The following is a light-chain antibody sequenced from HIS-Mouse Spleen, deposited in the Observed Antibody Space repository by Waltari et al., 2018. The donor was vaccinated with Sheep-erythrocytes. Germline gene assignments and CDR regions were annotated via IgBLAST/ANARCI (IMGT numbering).Light chain of an antibody. V-gene: IGLV2-11*01. J-gene: IGLJ1*01. CDR1: SSDVGGYNY. CDR3: CSYAGSYNHV. Sequence: QSALTQPRSVSGSPGHSVTISCTGTSSDVGGYNYVSWYQQHPGKAPKLMMYDVSKRPTGVPDRFSGSKSGNTASLTISGLQAEDEAEYYCCSYAGSYNHVFATGTKVTVL. CDR2: DVS.